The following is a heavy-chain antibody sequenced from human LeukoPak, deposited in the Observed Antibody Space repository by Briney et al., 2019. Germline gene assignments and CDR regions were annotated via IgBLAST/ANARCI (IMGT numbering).Heavy chain of an antibody. J-gene: IGHJ4*02. CDR1: GGSFSDYY. CDR3: ARDRNNGYADY. V-gene: IGHV4-34*01. Sequence: SETLSLTCAVYGGSFSDYYWSWIRQPPGKGLEWIGEINHSGSTNYNPSLKSRVTISVDTSKNQFSLKLSSVTAADTAVYYCARDRNNGYADYWGQGTLVTVSS. CDR2: INHSGST. D-gene: IGHD5-18*01.